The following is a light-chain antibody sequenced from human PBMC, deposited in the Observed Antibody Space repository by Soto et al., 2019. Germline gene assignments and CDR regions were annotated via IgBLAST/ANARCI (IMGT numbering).Light chain of an antibody. CDR1: HSVTTH. CDR3: QQRSDSIT. V-gene: IGKV3-11*01. J-gene: IGKJ5*01. CDR2: DAS. Sequence: EIVWTQSPDTLSLSPGERATLSCWASHSVTTHLAWFQQRPGQTPRLLIYDASTRAPGIPARFSGRGSGADFTLTISSLEPEDFAVYYCQQRSDSITFGQGTRLEIK.